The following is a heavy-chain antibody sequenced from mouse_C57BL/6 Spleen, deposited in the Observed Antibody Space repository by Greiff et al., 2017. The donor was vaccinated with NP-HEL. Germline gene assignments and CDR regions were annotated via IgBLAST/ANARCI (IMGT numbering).Heavy chain of an antibody. CDR3: TRRVTTAYAMDY. CDR1: GYTFTDYE. D-gene: IGHD2-1*01. CDR2: IDPETGGT. Sequence: VKLMESGAELVRPGASVTLSCKASGYTFTDYEMHWVKQTPVHGLEWIGAIDPETGGTAYNQKFKGKAILTADKSSSTAYMELRSLTSEDSAVYYCTRRVTTAYAMDYWGQGTSVTVSS. V-gene: IGHV1-15*01. J-gene: IGHJ4*01.